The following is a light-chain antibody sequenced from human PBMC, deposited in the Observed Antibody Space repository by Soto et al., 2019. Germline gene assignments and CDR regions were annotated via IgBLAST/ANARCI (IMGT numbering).Light chain of an antibody. CDR2: GAS. CDR1: QSVSSRF. CDR3: QQRYNWPPYT. V-gene: IGKV3D-20*02. Sequence: EIVLTQSPGTLSLSPGERATLSCRASQSVSSRFLAWYQQKPGQAPRLLMYGASSRATGIPDRFSGSGSGTDFTLTISSLEPEDFAVYYCQQRYNWPPYTFGQGTQLEIK. J-gene: IGKJ2*01.